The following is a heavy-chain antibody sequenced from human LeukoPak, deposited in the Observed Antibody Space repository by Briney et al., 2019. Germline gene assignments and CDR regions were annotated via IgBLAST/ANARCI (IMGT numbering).Heavy chain of an antibody. CDR2: IIPILGIA. CDR3: ASFERSYGSRDYYGMDV. J-gene: IGHJ6*02. CDR1: GGTFSSYA. V-gene: IGHV1-69*04. Sequence: SVKVSCKASGGTFSSYAISWVRQAPGQGLEWMGRIIPILGIANYAQKFQGRVTITADKSTSTAYMELSSLRSEDTAVYYCASFERSYGSRDYYGMDVWGQGTTVTVSS. D-gene: IGHD5-18*01.